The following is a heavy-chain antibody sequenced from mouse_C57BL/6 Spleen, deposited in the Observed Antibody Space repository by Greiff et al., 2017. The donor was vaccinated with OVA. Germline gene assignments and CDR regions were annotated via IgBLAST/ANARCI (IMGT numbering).Heavy chain of an antibody. Sequence: QVQLQQPGAELVRPGSSVKLSCKASGYTFTSYWMHWVKQRPIQGLEWIGNIDPSDSETHYNQKFKYKATLTVDKSSSTAYMQLSSLTSEDSAVYYCAREGFYYGSRGFAYWGQGTLVTVSA. CDR1: GYTFTSYW. CDR3: AREGFYYGSRGFAY. J-gene: IGHJ3*01. CDR2: IDPSDSET. D-gene: IGHD1-1*01. V-gene: IGHV1-52*01.